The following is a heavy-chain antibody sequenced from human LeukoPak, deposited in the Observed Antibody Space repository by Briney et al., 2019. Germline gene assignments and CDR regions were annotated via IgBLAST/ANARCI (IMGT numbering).Heavy chain of an antibody. CDR2: ISASGGST. CDR1: GFTFSSYD. J-gene: IGHJ4*02. V-gene: IGHV3-23*01. CDR3: ARDVSYGDYLDY. D-gene: IGHD4-17*01. Sequence: GGSLRLSCAASGFTFSSYDMNWVRQAPGKGLEWVSRISASGGSTYYADSVKGRFTISRDNSKNSLYLQMNSLRAEDTAVYYCARDVSYGDYLDYWGQGTLVTVSS.